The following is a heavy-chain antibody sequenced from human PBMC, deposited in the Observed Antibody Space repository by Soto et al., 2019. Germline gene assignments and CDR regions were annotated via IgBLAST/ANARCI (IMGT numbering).Heavy chain of an antibody. D-gene: IGHD3-3*01. Sequence: GGSLRLSCAASGFTFSSYWMSWVRQAPGKGLEWVANIKQDGSEKYYVDYVKGRFTISRDNAKNSLYLQMNSLRAEDTAMYYCARGRHYDFWSGYLDYYYYMDVWGKGTTVTVSS. CDR3: ARGRHYDFWSGYLDYYYYMDV. V-gene: IGHV3-7*01. CDR1: GFTFSSYW. J-gene: IGHJ6*03. CDR2: IKQDGSEK.